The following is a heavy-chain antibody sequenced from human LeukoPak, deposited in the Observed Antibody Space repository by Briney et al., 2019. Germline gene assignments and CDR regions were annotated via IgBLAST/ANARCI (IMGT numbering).Heavy chain of an antibody. V-gene: IGHV4-59*08. CDR2: IYYSGSN. D-gene: IGHD6-13*01. CDR3: ARSLAMYSSSWYYWNWFDP. CDR1: GGSFSGYY. Sequence: SETLSLTCAVYGGSFSGYYWSWIRQPPGKGLEWIGYIYYSGSNKYNPSLKSRVTISVDTSKNQFSLKLSSVTAADTAEYYGARSLAMYSSSWYYWNWFDPGGQGTLVSVSS. J-gene: IGHJ5*02.